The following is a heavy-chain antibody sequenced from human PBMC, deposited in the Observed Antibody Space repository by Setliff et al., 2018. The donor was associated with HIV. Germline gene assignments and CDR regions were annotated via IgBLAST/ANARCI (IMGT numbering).Heavy chain of an antibody. J-gene: IGHJ4*02. CDR2: ISSNSTYI. CDR3: ATEHYHWDEGRLDY. Sequence: GGSLRLSCAASGFTFRSYEMNWVRQAPGKGLEWVSYISSNSTYIYYADSLKGRFTISRDNAKNSLYLQMNSLRDEDTAVYYCATEHYHWDEGRLDYWGQGTLVTVSS. CDR1: GFTFRSYE. V-gene: IGHV3-21*05. D-gene: IGHD1-1*01.